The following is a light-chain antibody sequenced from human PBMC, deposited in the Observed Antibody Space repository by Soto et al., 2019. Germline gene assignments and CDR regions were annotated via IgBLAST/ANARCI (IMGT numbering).Light chain of an antibody. CDR2: AAS. V-gene: IGKV1-27*01. CDR1: QGIIDY. J-gene: IGKJ1*01. Sequence: DIQMTQSPSSLSASVGDRVTITCRASQGIIDYVAWFQQKQGKAPKLLIYAASTLQSGVPSRFSVSGSGTHITLTIISLQPVDVATYYSLPYYTAPLTFVQGTKVDIK. CDR3: LPYYTAPLT.